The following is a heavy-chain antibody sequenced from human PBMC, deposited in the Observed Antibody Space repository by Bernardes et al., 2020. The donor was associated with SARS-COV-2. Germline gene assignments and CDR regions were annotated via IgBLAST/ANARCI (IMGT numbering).Heavy chain of an antibody. V-gene: IGHV3-33*01. CDR1: EFTFSTNG. CDR2: IWHDGSNK. CDR3: ARGGGKGDDFDI. J-gene: IGHJ3*02. Sequence: GGSLRLSCAASEFTFSTNGMHWVRQAPGKGLQWVAVIWHDGSNKYYADSVKGRFTISRDNSKNTLYLEMNSLRAEDTAVYHCARGGGKGDDFDIWGQGTMVTVSS.